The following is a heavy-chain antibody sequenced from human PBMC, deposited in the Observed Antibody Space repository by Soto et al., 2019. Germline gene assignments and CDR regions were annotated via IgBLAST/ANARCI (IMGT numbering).Heavy chain of an antibody. V-gene: IGHV3-21*01. Sequence: HLVESGGGLVKPGGSLRLSCVASGFPFSSFSLNWIRQAPGKGLEWVSSIGRVSTYIYYADSVRGRFTVSRDNDKNSVYLQMNGLTAEDSGIYYCARVTAGSGSYQIDLWGQGTLVTVSS. D-gene: IGHD3-10*01. J-gene: IGHJ4*02. CDR2: IGRVSTYI. CDR3: ARVTAGSGSYQIDL. CDR1: GFPFSSFS.